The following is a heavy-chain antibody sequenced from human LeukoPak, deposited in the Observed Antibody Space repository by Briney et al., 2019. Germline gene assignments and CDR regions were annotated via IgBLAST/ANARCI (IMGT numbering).Heavy chain of an antibody. CDR3: ARPAFTTYYYGSGSKTTGYFQH. D-gene: IGHD3-10*01. J-gene: IGHJ1*01. V-gene: IGHV4-34*01. CDR2: INHSGST. CDR1: GFTFSSYR. Sequence: GSLRLSCAASGFTFSSYRMNWVRQAPGKGLEWIGEINHSGSTNYNPSLKSRVTISVDTSKNQFSLKLSSVTAADTAVYYCARPAFTTYYYGSGSKTTGYFQHWGQGTLVTVSS.